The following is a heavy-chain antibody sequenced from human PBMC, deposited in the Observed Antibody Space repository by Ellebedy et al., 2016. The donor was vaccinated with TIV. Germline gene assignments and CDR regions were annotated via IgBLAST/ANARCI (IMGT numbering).Heavy chain of an antibody. Sequence: GESLKISCAASGFTVSSNYMSWVRQAPGKGLEWVSVIYSGGSTYYADSVKGRFTISRDNSKKTLSLQMNSLRAEDTAVYYCAKGRGGGSDSSTPRYFFDYWGLGTLVTVSS. CDR3: AKGRGGGSDSSTPRYFFDY. D-gene: IGHD2-2*01. CDR1: GFTVSSNY. J-gene: IGHJ4*02. CDR2: IYSGGST. V-gene: IGHV3-53*01.